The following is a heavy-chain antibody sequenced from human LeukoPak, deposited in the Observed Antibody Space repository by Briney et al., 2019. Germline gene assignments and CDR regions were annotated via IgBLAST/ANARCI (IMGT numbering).Heavy chain of an antibody. CDR3: ARDSNLEYSSSRGLGR. J-gene: IGHJ4*02. CDR2: IYASGST. Sequence: PSETLSLICTVSGGSISSYYWSWIRQPAGKGLEWIGRIYASGSTYYNPSLKSRVTMSVDTSKNQFSLRLTTVTAADTAVSYCARDSNLEYSSSRGLGRWGQGTLVTASS. CDR1: GGSISSYY. D-gene: IGHD6-6*01. V-gene: IGHV4-4*07.